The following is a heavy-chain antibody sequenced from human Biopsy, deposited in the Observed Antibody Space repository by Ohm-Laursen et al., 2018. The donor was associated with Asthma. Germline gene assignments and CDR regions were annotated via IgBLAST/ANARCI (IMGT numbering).Heavy chain of an antibody. CDR3: ASDFPKDYVRYNFQF. Sequence: SSVKVSCKFSGYSLTDLSMHWVRQAPGQGLEWMGGHDHEEGGTVNARRFQGRVTMTEDTSTDTAYMELSSLSSDDTAVYYCASDFPKDYVRYNFQFWGQGTLVTISS. V-gene: IGHV1-24*01. CDR1: GYSLTDLS. CDR2: HDHEEGGT. D-gene: IGHD4-17*01. J-gene: IGHJ4*02.